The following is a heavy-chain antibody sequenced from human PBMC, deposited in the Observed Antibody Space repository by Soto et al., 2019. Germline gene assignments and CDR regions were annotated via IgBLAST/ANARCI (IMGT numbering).Heavy chain of an antibody. D-gene: IGHD2-15*01. J-gene: IGHJ6*02. CDR1: GYSFSSYW. CDR3: AGSESYCSGGSCYSVRGFNYYYYGMDV. V-gene: IGHV5-10-1*01. CDR2: IDPSDSYT. Sequence: GESLKISCKGFGYSFSSYWISWVRQMPGKGLEWMGRIDPSDSYTNYSPSFQGHVTISADKSISTAYLQWSSLKASDTAMYYCAGSESYCSGGSCYSVRGFNYYYYGMDVWGQGTTVTVSS.